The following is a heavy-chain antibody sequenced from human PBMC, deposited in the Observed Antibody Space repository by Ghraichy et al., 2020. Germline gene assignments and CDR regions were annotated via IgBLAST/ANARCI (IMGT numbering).Heavy chain of an antibody. CDR2: ISSSSSYI. D-gene: IGHD6-19*01. J-gene: IGHJ3*02. Sequence: GGSLRLSCAASGFTFSSYSMNWVRQVPGKGLEWVSSISSSSSYIYYADSVKGRFTISRDNAKNSLYLQMNSLRAEDTAVYYCAGDSLITHSSGWSLSAFDIWGQGTMVTVSS. CDR3: AGDSLITHSSGWSLSAFDI. CDR1: GFTFSSYS. V-gene: IGHV3-21*01.